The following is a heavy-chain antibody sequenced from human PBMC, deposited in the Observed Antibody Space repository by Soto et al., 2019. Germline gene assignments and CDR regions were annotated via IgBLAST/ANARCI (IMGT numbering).Heavy chain of an antibody. CDR3: GAHKTVAGTFWNYFDY. J-gene: IGHJ4*02. D-gene: IGHD6-19*01. Sequence: GGSLRLSCAASGFTFSSYAMSWVRQAPGKGLEWVSAISGSGGSTYYADSVKGRFTISRDNSKNTLYLQMNSLRAEDTAVYYCGAHKTVAGTFWNYFDYWGQGTLVTVSS. V-gene: IGHV3-23*01. CDR2: ISGSGGST. CDR1: GFTFSSYA.